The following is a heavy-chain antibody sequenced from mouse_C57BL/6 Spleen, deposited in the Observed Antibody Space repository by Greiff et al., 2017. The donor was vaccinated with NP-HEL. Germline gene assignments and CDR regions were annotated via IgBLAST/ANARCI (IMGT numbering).Heavy chain of an antibody. CDR3: ARDRGTTVVNYFDY. CDR1: GFTFSSYA. J-gene: IGHJ2*01. CDR2: ISDGGSYT. D-gene: IGHD1-1*01. V-gene: IGHV5-4*01. Sequence: EVHLVESGGGLVKPGGSLKLSCAASGFTFSSYAMSWVRQTPEKRLEWVATISDGGSYTYYPDNVKGRFTISRDNAKNNLYLQMSHLKSEDTAMYDCARDRGTTVVNYFDYWGQGTTLTVSS.